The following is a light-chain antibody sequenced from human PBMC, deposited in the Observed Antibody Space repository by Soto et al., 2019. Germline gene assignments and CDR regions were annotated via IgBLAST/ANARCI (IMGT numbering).Light chain of an antibody. CDR1: QSISRS. CDR3: HRYNILGPGT. V-gene: IGKV3-15*01. CDR2: NAS. J-gene: IGKJ2*01. Sequence: EIALTSCRLIVSQSPGDRATXSRRASQSISRSLAWYQQKPGQAPGLLISNASAGASGNPARSSGNGTGTEFNLTITSMRAKAFELYYCHRYNILGPGTFGQGTKVYI.